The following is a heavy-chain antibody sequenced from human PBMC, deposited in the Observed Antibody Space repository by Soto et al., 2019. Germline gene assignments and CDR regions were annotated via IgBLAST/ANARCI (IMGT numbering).Heavy chain of an antibody. D-gene: IGHD3-3*01. J-gene: IGHJ4*02. CDR1: GGSISSYY. Sequence: SETLSLTCTVSGGSISSYYRSWIRQPPGKGLEWIGYIYYSGSTNYNPSLKSRVTISVDTSKNQFSLKLSSVTAADTAVFFFARTYYDFWSGYYLAYYFDYWGQGTLVTVSS. CDR3: ARTYYDFWSGYYLAYYFDY. V-gene: IGHV4-59*01. CDR2: IYYSGST.